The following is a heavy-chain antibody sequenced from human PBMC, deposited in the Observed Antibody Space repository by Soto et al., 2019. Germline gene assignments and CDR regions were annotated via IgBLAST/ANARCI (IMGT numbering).Heavy chain of an antibody. V-gene: IGHV4-59*01. D-gene: IGHD3-9*01. CDR1: GVSISSYY. CDR3: ARDKGRYDSGMDV. J-gene: IGHJ6*02. CDR2: IFYSGST. Sequence: PSETLSLTCTVSGVSISSYYWSWIRQSPGKGLEWIGYIFYSGSTKYNPSLKSRVTISVDTSKTHFSLNLTSVTAADTAVYYCARDKGRYDSGMDVWGQGTTVTVSS.